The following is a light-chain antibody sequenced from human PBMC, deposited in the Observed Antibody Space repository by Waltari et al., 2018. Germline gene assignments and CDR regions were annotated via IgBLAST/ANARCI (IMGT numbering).Light chain of an antibody. CDR1: QSVSSY. CDR2: HAS. J-gene: IGKJ5*01. CDR3: QQRSDWPPLT. Sequence: EIVLTQTRATLSLSPGERATLSCRASQSVSSYLAWYQQKPGQPPRLLIYHASTRATGIPARFSGRGSGTDFTLIITNVEPEDFAVYYCQQRSDWPPLTFGQGTRLEIK. V-gene: IGKV3-11*01.